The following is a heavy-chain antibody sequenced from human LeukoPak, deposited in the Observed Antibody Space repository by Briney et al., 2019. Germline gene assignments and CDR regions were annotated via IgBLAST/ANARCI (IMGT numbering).Heavy chain of an antibody. CDR1: GGSFSGYY. V-gene: IGHV4-34*01. J-gene: IGHJ4*02. CDR3: ARDSVDY. Sequence: SETLSLTCAVYGGSFSGYYWSWIRQPPGKGLEWIGSIYHSGSTYYNPSLKSRVTISVDTSKNQFSLKLSSVTAADTAVYYCARDSVDYWGQGTLVTVSS. CDR2: IYHSGST. D-gene: IGHD5-18*01.